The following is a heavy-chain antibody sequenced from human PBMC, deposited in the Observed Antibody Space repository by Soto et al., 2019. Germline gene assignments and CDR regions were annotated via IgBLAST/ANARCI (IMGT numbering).Heavy chain of an antibody. CDR2: IYYSGST. V-gene: IGHV4-31*11. Sequence: ASETLSLTCAVSGGSISSGGYYWSWIRQHPGKGLEWIGYIYYSGSTYYNPSLKSRVTISVDTSKNQFSLKLSSVTAADTAMYYCAIMGEHTYRSSSVFFFDYWGQGTLVTVSS. CDR3: AIMGEHTYRSSSVFFFDY. J-gene: IGHJ4*02. D-gene: IGHD6-6*01. CDR1: GGSISSGGYY.